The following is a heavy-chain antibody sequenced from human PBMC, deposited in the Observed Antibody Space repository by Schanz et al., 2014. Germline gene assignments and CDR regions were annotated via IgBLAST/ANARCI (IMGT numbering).Heavy chain of an antibody. V-gene: IGHV7-4-1*02. J-gene: IGHJ4*02. Sequence: QVLLVQSGAEVKQPGASVKVSCKASGYPFTAYYMHWVRQAPGQGLEWMGWINTHTGNPTYAQGFTGRFVFSLDTSVSTAYLQISSLKADDTAVYYCAREDYLDSSGYSCGYWGQGTLVTVSS. D-gene: IGHD3-22*01. CDR3: AREDYLDSSGYSCGY. CDR1: GYPFTAYY. CDR2: INTHTGNP.